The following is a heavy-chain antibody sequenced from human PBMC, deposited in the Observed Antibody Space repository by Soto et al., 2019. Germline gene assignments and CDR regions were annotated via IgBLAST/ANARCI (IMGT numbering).Heavy chain of an antibody. Sequence: SETLSLTCAVSGGSISSSNWWSWVRQPPGKGLEWIGEIYHSGSTNYNPSLKSRVTISVDKSKNQFSLKLSSVTAADTAVYYCAREGPGLRFLAWSSYGMDVWGQGTTVTVSS. CDR1: GGSISSSNW. V-gene: IGHV4-4*02. J-gene: IGHJ6*02. CDR3: AREGPGLRFLAWSSYGMDV. D-gene: IGHD3-3*01. CDR2: IYHSGST.